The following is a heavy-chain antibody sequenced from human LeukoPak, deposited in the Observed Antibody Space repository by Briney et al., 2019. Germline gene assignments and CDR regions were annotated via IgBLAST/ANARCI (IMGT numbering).Heavy chain of an antibody. CDR3: ARDRGARLERFYAFDF. D-gene: IGHD1-1*01. CDR1: GYAFTGSY. Sequence: ASVKVSCKAAGYAFTGSYIHWVRQAPGQGLEWMGWINPNNGFTAYAQNFQGRVTMTRDTSISTAYMDLSRLTSDDTAVYFCARDRGARLERFYAFDFWGQGTMVTVSS. J-gene: IGHJ3*01. V-gene: IGHV1-2*02. CDR2: INPNNGFT.